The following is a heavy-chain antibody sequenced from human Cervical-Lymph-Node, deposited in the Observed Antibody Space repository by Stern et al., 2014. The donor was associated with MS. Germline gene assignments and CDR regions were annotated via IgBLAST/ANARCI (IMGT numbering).Heavy chain of an antibody. D-gene: IGHD4-17*01. V-gene: IGHV4-59*01. CDR1: GGSISSYY. Sequence: QVQLQESGPGLVKPSETLSLTCTVSGGSISSYYWSWIRQPPGKGLEWIGYIYYSVSTNYTPSLKSRVTISVDTSKNQFSLKLSSVTAADTAVYYCARGRTPRTTVKGCYFDYWGQGTLVTVSS. CDR2: IYYSVST. J-gene: IGHJ4*02. CDR3: ARGRTPRTTVKGCYFDY.